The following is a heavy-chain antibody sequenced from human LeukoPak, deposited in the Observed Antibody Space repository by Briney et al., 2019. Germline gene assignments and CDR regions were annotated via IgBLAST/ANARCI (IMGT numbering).Heavy chain of an antibody. V-gene: IGHV4-59*08. CDR2: IYYSGST. Sequence: PSETLSLTCTVSGGPISSYYWSWIRQPPGKGLEWIGFIYYSGSTNYNPSLKSRVTISIDTSKNQFSLKLSSVTAADTAVYYCARGRGGTTLDYWGQGTLVTVSS. CDR1: GGPISSYY. J-gene: IGHJ4*02. CDR3: ARGRGGTTLDY. D-gene: IGHD1-7*01.